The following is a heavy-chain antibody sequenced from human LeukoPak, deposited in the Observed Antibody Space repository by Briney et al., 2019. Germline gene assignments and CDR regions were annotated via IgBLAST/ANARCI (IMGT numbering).Heavy chain of an antibody. CDR2: INHSGST. Sequence: SETLSLTCAVYGGSFSGYYWSWIRQPPGKGLEWIGEINHSGSTNYNPSLKSRVTISVDASKNQFSLKLSSVTAADTAVYYCARGRWFDPWGQGTLVTVSS. CDR1: GGSFSGYY. CDR3: ARGRWFDP. J-gene: IGHJ5*02. V-gene: IGHV4-34*01.